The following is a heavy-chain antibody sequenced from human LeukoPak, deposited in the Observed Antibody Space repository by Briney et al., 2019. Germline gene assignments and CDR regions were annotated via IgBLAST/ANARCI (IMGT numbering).Heavy chain of an antibody. V-gene: IGHV6-1*01. Sequence: SQTLSLTCAISGDSVSSNSAAWNWIRQSPSRGLEWLGRTYYRSKWYNDYAVSVKSRITINPDTSKNQFSLQLNSVTPEDTAVYYCASSSSGRRSYREGAFDIWGQGTMVTVSS. CDR2: TYYRSKWYN. CDR1: GDSVSSNSAA. J-gene: IGHJ3*02. D-gene: IGHD1-26*01. CDR3: ASSSSGRRSYREGAFDI.